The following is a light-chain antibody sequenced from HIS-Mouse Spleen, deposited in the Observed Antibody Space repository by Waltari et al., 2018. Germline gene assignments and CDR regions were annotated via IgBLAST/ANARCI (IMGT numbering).Light chain of an antibody. CDR1: SSDVGGYNY. CDR2: EVS. CDR3: SSYAGSNNVV. V-gene: IGLV2-8*01. J-gene: IGLJ2*01. Sequence: QSALTQPPSASGSPGQSVTISCTGTSSDVGGYNYVPWYQQPPGQAPKLMIYEVSKRPSGVPDRFSGSKSGNTASLTVSGLQAEDEADYYCSSYAGSNNVVFGGGTKLTVL.